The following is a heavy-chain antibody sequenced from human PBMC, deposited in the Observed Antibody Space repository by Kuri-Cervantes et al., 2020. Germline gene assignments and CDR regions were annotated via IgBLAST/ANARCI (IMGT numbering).Heavy chain of an antibody. D-gene: IGHD6-19*01. J-gene: IGHJ4*02. CDR1: GFTFSSYA. CDR2: ISGSGGNT. V-gene: IGHV3-23*01. Sequence: GGSLRLSCAASGFTFSSYAMSWVRQAPGKGLEWVSAISGSGGNTYYADSVKGRFTISRDNSKNTLYLQMNSLRAEDTAVYYCAKVGYSSGWAFDYWGQGTLVTVSS. CDR3: AKVGYSSGWAFDY.